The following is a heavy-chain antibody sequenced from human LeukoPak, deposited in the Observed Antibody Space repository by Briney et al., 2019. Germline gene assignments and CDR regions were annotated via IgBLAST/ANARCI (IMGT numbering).Heavy chain of an antibody. J-gene: IGHJ4*02. CDR1: GYTFTGYY. CDR3: ARAHENFGVVIAGDY. D-gene: IGHD3-3*01. CDR2: INPNSGGT. Sequence: GASVKVSCKASGYTFTGYYMHWVRQAPGQGLEWMGWINPNSGGTNYAQKFQGRVTMTRDTSISTAYMELSRLRSDDTAVYYCARAHENFGVVIAGDYWGQGTLVTVSS. V-gene: IGHV1-2*02.